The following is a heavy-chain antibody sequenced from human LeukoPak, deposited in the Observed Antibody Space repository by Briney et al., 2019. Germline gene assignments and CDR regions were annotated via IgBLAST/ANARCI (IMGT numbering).Heavy chain of an antibody. CDR2: IKQDGSEK. V-gene: IGHV3-7*03. J-gene: IGHJ4*02. Sequence: GGSLRLSCAASGFTFSSYWMSWVRQAPGKGLEWVANIKQDGSEKYYVDSVKGRFTISRDNSKNTLYLQMNSLRAEDTAVYYCARVDYDYVWGSYAWGQGTLVTVSS. CDR3: ARVDYDYVWGSYA. CDR1: GFTFSSYW. D-gene: IGHD3-16*01.